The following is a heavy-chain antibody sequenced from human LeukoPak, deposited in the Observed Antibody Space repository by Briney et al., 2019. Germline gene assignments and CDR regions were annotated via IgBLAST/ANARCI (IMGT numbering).Heavy chain of an antibody. V-gene: IGHV3-21*01. J-gene: IGHJ4*02. CDR1: GFSFSTYD. D-gene: IGHD3-10*01. CDR3: ARVYSANGYGSGYYDY. Sequence: PGGSLRVSCVASGFSFSTYDMNWVRQAPGKGLEWVSAITSTSNHINYADSVKGRFTISRDSANNSLYLQMNSLRAEDTAVYYCARVYSANGYGSGYYDYWGQGTLVTVSS. CDR2: ITSTSNHI.